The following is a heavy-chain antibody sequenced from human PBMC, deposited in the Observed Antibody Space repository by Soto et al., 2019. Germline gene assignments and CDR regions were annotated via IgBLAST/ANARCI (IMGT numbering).Heavy chain of an antibody. J-gene: IGHJ4*02. CDR3: AGWGVPSSGWRVFDY. Sequence: QVQLVQSGAEVKKPGFSVKVSCKASGGTFSSYAISWVRQAPGQGLEWMGGIIPIFGTANYAQKFQGRVTITADESTSTANMELSSLRSEDTCVYYCAGWGVPSSGWRVFDYWVQGTLVTVSS. CDR1: GGTFSSYA. CDR2: IIPIFGTA. V-gene: IGHV1-69*01. D-gene: IGHD6-19*01.